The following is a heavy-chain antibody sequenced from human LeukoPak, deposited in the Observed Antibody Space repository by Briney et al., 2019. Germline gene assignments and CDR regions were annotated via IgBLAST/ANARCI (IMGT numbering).Heavy chain of an antibody. CDR1: GFTFNRYW. Sequence: PGGSLRLSCAVSGFTFNRYWMGWVRQAPGKGLEWVANIKQDGSEKYYVDSVKGRFTISRDNAKNSLYLQMNSLRADDTAVYYCARDLITIFPWGQGTLVTVSS. V-gene: IGHV3-7*01. D-gene: IGHD3-3*01. J-gene: IGHJ5*02. CDR3: ARDLITIFP. CDR2: IKQDGSEK.